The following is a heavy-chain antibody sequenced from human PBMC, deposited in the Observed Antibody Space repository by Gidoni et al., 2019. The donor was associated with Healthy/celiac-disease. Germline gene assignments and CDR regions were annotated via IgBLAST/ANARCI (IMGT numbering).Heavy chain of an antibody. J-gene: IGHJ2*01. CDR2: INHSGSP. D-gene: IGHD3-22*01. CDR1: GGSFSGYY. V-gene: IGHV4-34*01. Sequence: QVQLQQWGAGLLKPSETLSLTCAVYGGSFSGYYWSWIRQPPGKGLEWIGEINHSGSPNYNPSLKSRVTISVDTSKNQFSLKLSSVTAADTAVYYCARGLGYYYDSSGYSSYWYFDLWGRGTLVTVSS. CDR3: ARGLGYYYDSSGYSSYWYFDL.